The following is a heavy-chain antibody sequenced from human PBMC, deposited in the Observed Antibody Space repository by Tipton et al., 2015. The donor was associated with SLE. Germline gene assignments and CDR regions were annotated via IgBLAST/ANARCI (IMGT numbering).Heavy chain of an antibody. V-gene: IGHV4-34*01. J-gene: IGHJ4*02. Sequence: LRLSCAVYGGSFSAYYWSWIRQPPGEGLEWIGEINHSGSTNYNPSLKSRVTISVDTSKNQFSLKLSSVTAADTAVYYCARRHYSGPFDSWGQGTLVTVSS. CDR2: INHSGST. CDR1: GGSFSAYY. CDR3: ARRHYSGPFDS. D-gene: IGHD5-12*01.